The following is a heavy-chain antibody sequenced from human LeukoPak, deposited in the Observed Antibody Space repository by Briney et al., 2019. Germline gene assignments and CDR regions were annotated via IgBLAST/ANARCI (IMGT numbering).Heavy chain of an antibody. D-gene: IGHD3-22*01. Sequence: PGRSLRLSCAASGFTFSSYAMHWVRQAPGKGLEWVAVISYDGSNKYYADSVKGRFTISRDNSKNTLYLQMNSLRAEDTAVYYCARDPRITMIVVVIPPWFDPWGQGTLVTVSS. CDR3: ARDPRITMIVVVIPPWFDP. CDR2: ISYDGSNK. V-gene: IGHV3-30-3*01. CDR1: GFTFSSYA. J-gene: IGHJ5*02.